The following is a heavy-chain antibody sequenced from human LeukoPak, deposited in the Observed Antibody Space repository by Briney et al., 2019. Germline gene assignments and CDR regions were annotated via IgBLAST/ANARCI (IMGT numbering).Heavy chain of an antibody. CDR1: GFTFSSYW. Sequence: GGALRLSCAASGFTFSSYWMNWARQAPGKGLEWVASINHNGNVNYYVDSVKGRFTISRDNAKNALYLQMSNLRAEDTAVYFCARGGGLDVWGQGATVTVSS. V-gene: IGHV3-7*03. J-gene: IGHJ6*02. CDR2: INHNGNVN. D-gene: IGHD3-16*01. CDR3: ARGGGLDV.